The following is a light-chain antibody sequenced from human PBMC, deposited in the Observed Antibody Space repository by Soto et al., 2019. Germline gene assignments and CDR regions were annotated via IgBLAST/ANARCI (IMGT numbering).Light chain of an antibody. Sequence: QSVLTQPASVSGSPGQSIAISCTGTISDVGAYDYVSWYQQHPGKAPKLIIYGVSNRPSGVSSRFSGSKSGNTASLTISGLQTVYAPDYYCSAPASSGVFGTGTKGTVL. CDR1: ISDVGAYDY. CDR2: GVS. J-gene: IGLJ1*01. V-gene: IGLV2-14*01. CDR3: SAPASSGV.